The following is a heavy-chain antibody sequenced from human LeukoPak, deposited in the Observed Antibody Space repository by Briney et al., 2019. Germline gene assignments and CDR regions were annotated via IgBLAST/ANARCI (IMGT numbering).Heavy chain of an antibody. V-gene: IGHV4-34*01. Sequence: SETLSLTCAVYGXSFXGXYXXXXXXPPGXGLXWIXXINHSGSTNYNPSLKSRVTISVDTSKNQFSLKLSSVTAADTAVYYCARWDYDILTGYYRPFDYWGQGTLVTVSS. CDR3: ARWDYDILTGYYRPFDY. CDR1: GXSFXGXY. J-gene: IGHJ4*02. CDR2: INHSGST. D-gene: IGHD3-9*01.